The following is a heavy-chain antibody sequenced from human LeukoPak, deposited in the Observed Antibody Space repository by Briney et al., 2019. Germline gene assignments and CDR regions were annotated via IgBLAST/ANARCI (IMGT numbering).Heavy chain of an antibody. V-gene: IGHV4-59*08. CDR1: GGSISSYY. CDR3: VRHAAGANYYDFWSGYYRGPFDI. J-gene: IGHJ3*02. D-gene: IGHD3-3*01. CDR2: IYYSGST. Sequence: SETLSLTCTVSGGSISSYYWSWIRQPPGKGLEWIGYIYYSGSTNYNPSLKSRVTISVDTSKNQFSLKLSSVTAADTAVYYCVRHAAGANYYDFWSGYYRGPFDIWGQGTMVTVSS.